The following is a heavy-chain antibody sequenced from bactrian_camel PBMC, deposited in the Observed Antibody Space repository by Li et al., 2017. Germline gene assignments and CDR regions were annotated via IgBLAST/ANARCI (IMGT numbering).Heavy chain of an antibody. V-gene: IGHV3S6*01. CDR3: LSSLGSDEGY. D-gene: IGHD5*01. Sequence: VQLVESGGGLVQPGGSLRLSCAASGFTFSAYSMTWVRQAPGKGLEWVSTIDSAAIYTYYTDSMKGRVTISRDNAKNTLYLQLNSLQTEDTAMYYCLSSLGSDEGYWGQGTQVTVS. J-gene: IGHJ4*01. CDR2: IDSAAIYT. CDR1: GFTFSAYS.